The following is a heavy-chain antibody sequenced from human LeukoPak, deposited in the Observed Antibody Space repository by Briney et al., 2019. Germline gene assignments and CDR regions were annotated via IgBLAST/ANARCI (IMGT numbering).Heavy chain of an antibody. J-gene: IGHJ4*02. Sequence: GGSLRLSCAASGFTFSSYAMSWVRQAPGKGLEWVSAISGSGGSTYYADSVKGRFTIARDNSKNTLYLQMNSLRAEDTAVYYCAKGIVGATRKINYFDYWGQGTLVTVSS. D-gene: IGHD1-26*01. V-gene: IGHV3-23*01. CDR3: AKGIVGATRKINYFDY. CDR2: ISGSGGST. CDR1: GFTFSSYA.